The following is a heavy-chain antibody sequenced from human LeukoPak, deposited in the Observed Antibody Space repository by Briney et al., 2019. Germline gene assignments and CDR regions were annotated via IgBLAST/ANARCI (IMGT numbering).Heavy chain of an antibody. Sequence: GGSLRLSCAASGFTFSSYWMSWVRQAPGKGLEWVANIKQDGSEKYYVDSVKGRFTISRDNAKNSLYLQMNSLRAEDTAVYYCARVQKGIAAAGPYYYYYMDVWGKGTTVTVSS. CDR2: IKQDGSEK. V-gene: IGHV3-7*01. J-gene: IGHJ6*03. D-gene: IGHD6-13*01. CDR3: ARVQKGIAAAGPYYYYYMDV. CDR1: GFTFSSYW.